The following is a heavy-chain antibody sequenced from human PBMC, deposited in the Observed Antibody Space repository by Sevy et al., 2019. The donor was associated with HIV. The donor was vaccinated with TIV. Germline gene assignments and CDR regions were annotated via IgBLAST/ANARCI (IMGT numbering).Heavy chain of an antibody. J-gene: IGHJ3*02. Sequence: GGSLRLSCAASGFIFSSYAMSWVRQAPGKGLEWVSSISGSGSRSYVADSLKGRFTIARDNSKNTVSLQINSLRAEDTAVYYCGKFFYGSGNYNDAFDIWGQGTMVTVSS. CDR1: GFIFSSYA. CDR2: ISGSGSRS. CDR3: GKFFYGSGNYNDAFDI. V-gene: IGHV3-23*01. D-gene: IGHD3-10*01.